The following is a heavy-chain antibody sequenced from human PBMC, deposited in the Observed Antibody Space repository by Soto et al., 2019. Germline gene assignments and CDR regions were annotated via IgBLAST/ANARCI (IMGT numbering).Heavy chain of an antibody. Sequence: SETLSLTCTVTGDSISSRSYYWGWIRQPPGKGLEWIGYIYYSGSTYYNPSLKSRVTISVDTSKNQFSLKLSSVTAADTAVYYCARGFPSDDIVTGYTYYFDYWGQGTLVTVSS. V-gene: IGHV4-30-4*08. CDR3: ARGFPSDDIVTGYTYYFDY. CDR2: IYYSGST. J-gene: IGHJ4*02. CDR1: GDSISSRSYY. D-gene: IGHD3-9*01.